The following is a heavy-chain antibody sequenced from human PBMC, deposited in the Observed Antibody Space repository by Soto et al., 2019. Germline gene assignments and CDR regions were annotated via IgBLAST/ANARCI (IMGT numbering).Heavy chain of an antibody. Sequence: SDPLSLTCPVSGGSIRSYYWSWIRQPPGKGLEWIGYIYYSGSTNYNPSLKSRVTISVDTSKNQFSLKLSSVTAADTAVYYCARDRLNALDIWGQGTMVTVS. J-gene: IGHJ3*02. D-gene: IGHD3-16*01. CDR2: IYYSGST. CDR3: ARDRLNALDI. CDR1: GGSIRSYY. V-gene: IGHV4-59*01.